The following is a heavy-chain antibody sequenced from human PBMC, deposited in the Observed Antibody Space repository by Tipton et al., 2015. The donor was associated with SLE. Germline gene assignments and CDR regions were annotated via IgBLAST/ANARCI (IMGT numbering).Heavy chain of an antibody. Sequence: SLRLSCAASGFTFSSYWMTWVRQAPGKGLEWVANIKQDGSEKYYVDSVKGRFTISGDSAKNSLYLQMNSLRAEDTAVYYCTREGGSFWSGSSRYFYYMDVWGKGTTVTVSS. V-gene: IGHV3-7*01. CDR1: GFTFSSYW. CDR3: TREGGSFWSGSSRYFYYMDV. J-gene: IGHJ6*03. CDR2: IKQDGSEK. D-gene: IGHD3-3*01.